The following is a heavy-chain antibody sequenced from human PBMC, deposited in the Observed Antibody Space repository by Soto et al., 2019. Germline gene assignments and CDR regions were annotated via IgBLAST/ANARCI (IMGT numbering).Heavy chain of an antibody. Sequence: PGGSLRLSCAASGFTFSNYIMNWVRQAPGKGLECVSSISSSSSYIYYADSVKGRFTIPRDNAKNSLYLQMNSLRAEDTAVYYCARDLRLLWFGELPFHYGLDVWGQGTTVTVSS. D-gene: IGHD3-10*01. CDR2: ISSSSSYI. J-gene: IGHJ6*02. V-gene: IGHV3-21*01. CDR3: ARDLRLLWFGELPFHYGLDV. CDR1: GFTFSNYI.